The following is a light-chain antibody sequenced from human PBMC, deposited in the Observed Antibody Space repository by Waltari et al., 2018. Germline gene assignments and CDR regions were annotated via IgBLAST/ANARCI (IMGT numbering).Light chain of an antibody. CDR2: WAS. CDR3: QQYYSTPLS. Sequence: DIVMTQSPDSLAVSLGERATINCKSSQSVLYSTNKKNSLAWYQQKPGQPPKLVIYWASTRESGVPARFSGSVSGTDFTLTISSLQAEDVAVYYCQQYYSTPLSFGGGTKVEIK. V-gene: IGKV4-1*01. J-gene: IGKJ4*01. CDR1: QSVLYSTNKKNS.